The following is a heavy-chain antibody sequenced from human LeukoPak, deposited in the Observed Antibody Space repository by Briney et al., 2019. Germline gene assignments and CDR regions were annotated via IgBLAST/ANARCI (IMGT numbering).Heavy chain of an antibody. J-gene: IGHJ4*02. V-gene: IGHV1-2*02. Sequence: ASVKVSCKASGYTFTAYYMHWVRQAPGQGLEWMGWINANSGATNYEQKFQGRVSMARDTSITTAYMELSRLTSDDTAVYYCARVGYSSGWDFDYWGQGTLVTVSS. CDR1: GYTFTAYY. D-gene: IGHD6-19*01. CDR3: ARVGYSSGWDFDY. CDR2: INANSGAT.